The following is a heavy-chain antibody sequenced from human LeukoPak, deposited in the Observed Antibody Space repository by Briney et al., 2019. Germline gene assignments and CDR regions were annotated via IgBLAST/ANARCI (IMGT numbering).Heavy chain of an antibody. J-gene: IGHJ6*02. D-gene: IGHD2-2*01. CDR2: IRSRANSYVT. CDR1: GFTFSGSA. V-gene: IGHV3-73*01. Sequence: GGSLRLSCAASGFTFSGSAIPWVRQASVKGLEWVGRIRSRANSYVTAYAAAVTGRFIISRDDSSNTAYLQMNSLTTEDTAVYYCTRHSDTYCSRANCYVDNFYGLDVWGQGTRVTVSS. CDR3: TRHSDTYCSRANCYVDNFYGLDV.